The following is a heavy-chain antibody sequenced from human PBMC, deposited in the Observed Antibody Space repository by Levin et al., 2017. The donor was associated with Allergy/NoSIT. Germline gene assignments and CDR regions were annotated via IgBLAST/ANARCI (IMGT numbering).Heavy chain of an antibody. D-gene: IGHD2-15*01. J-gene: IGHJ2*01. Sequence: PSETLSLTCTVSGGSISSGGHYWSWIRQHPGKGLEWIGYIYYSGSTSYNPSLKSRLTISVDTSKNQFSLKLGSVTAADPAVDYCVRGYSGGDWYFDLWGRGTLVTVSS. CDR1: GGSISSGGHY. CDR2: IYYSGST. V-gene: IGHV4-31*03. CDR3: VRGYSGGDWYFDL.